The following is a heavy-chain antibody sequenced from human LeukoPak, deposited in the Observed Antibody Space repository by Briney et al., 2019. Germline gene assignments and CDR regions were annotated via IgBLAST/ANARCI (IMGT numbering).Heavy chain of an antibody. CDR3: ASLRFFAVVIKGSDAFDI. Sequence: SETLSLTCTVSGGSISSSSYYWGWIRQPPGKGLEWIGSIYYSGSTYYNPSLKSRVTISVDTSKNQFSLKLSSVTAADTAVYYCASLRFFAVVIKGSDAFDIWGQGTMVTVSS. CDR2: IYYSGST. J-gene: IGHJ3*02. V-gene: IGHV4-39*01. CDR1: GGSISSSSYY. D-gene: IGHD3-3*01.